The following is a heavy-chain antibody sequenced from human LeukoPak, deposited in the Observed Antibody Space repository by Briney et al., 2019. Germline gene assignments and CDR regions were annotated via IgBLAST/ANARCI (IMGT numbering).Heavy chain of an antibody. CDR2: ISYDGSNK. Sequence: GGSLRLSCAASGFTFSDYAMNWVRQAPGKGLEWVAVISYDGSNKFNADSVKGRFTISRDNSKNTLYLQMNSLRAEDTAVYYCARSTAEVTGVFPSYYFDYWGQGTLVTVSS. V-gene: IGHV3-30-3*01. CDR1: GFTFSDYA. J-gene: IGHJ4*02. CDR3: ARSTAEVTGVFPSYYFDY. D-gene: IGHD7-27*01.